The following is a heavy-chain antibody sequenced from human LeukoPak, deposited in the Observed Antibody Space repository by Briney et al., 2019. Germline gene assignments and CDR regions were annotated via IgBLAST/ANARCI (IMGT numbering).Heavy chain of an antibody. Sequence: PSETLSLTCTVPGGSISSHYWSWIRQPPGKGLEWIGYMYDTRSTKDNPSLKSRVTLSADTSKNQFSLRLSSVTAADTAVYYCATIKRGNIYGYFDFWGQGILVTVSS. CDR1: GGSISSHY. CDR3: ATIKRGNIYGYFDF. J-gene: IGHJ4*02. CDR2: MYDTRST. V-gene: IGHV4-59*11. D-gene: IGHD5-18*01.